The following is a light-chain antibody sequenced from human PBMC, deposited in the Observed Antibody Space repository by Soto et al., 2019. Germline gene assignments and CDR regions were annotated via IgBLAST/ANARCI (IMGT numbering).Light chain of an antibody. V-gene: IGKV1-39*01. J-gene: IGKJ1*01. CDR1: ENINTF. CDR2: AAS. CDR3: QHVASKPT. Sequence: DVRMTLSPASLSASVGDRVSITCRASENINTFLNWYQQKPGKGPKLLIYAASSLQGGVPSRFSGSGSGTDFTLTINSLQPEDFATYYCQHVASKPTFGQGTKV.